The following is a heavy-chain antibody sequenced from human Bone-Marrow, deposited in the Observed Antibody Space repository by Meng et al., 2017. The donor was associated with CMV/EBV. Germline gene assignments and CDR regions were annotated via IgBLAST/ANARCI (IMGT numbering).Heavy chain of an antibody. CDR2: IRYDGNNK. CDR3: AKDHSRRPLPFMHRKKQEGQYYFDY. D-gene: IGHD3-16*01. Sequence: GESLKISCAASGFTFSNYVMHWVRQAPGKGLEWVALIRYDGNNKYYTDSVKGRFTISRDNSKNTLYLQVNSLRTEDTAVYYCAKDHSRRPLPFMHRKKQEGQYYFDYWGQGTLVTVSS. J-gene: IGHJ4*02. CDR1: GFTFSNYV. V-gene: IGHV3-30*02.